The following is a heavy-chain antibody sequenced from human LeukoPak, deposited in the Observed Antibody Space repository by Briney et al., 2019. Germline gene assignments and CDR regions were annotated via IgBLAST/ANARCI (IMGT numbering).Heavy chain of an antibody. Sequence: GGSLRLSCTASGFAFSSYSMNWVRQAPGKGLEWVASITSTSKYIDYAESLKGRFTISRDNAKNSLSLQMSSLRVDDTAFYFCAGAYSPPWISNSYAFDLWGQGTMVTVSS. J-gene: IGHJ3*01. CDR3: AGAYSPPWISNSYAFDL. CDR2: ITSTSKYI. CDR1: GFAFSSYS. V-gene: IGHV3-21*06. D-gene: IGHD2-15*01.